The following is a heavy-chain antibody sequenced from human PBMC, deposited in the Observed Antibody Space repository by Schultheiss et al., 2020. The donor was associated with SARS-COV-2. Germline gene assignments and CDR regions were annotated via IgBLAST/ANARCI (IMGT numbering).Heavy chain of an antibody. D-gene: IGHD5-18*01. V-gene: IGHV4-31*11. CDR3: ARSTWIQLSGYFDY. J-gene: IGHJ4*02. CDR2: IYYSGTT. CDR1: GGSISSRGYY. Sequence: SETLSLTCAVSGGSISSRGYYWSWIRQHPGRGLEWIGYIYYSGTTTYNPSLKSRVTISLDTSKTQISLKLSSVTAADTAVYYCARSTWIQLSGYFDYWGQGTLVTVSS.